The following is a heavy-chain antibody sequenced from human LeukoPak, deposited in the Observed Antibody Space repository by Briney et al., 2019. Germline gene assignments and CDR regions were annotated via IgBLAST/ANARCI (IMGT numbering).Heavy chain of an antibody. Sequence: GGSLRLSCAASGFTFSSYEMNWVRQAPGKGLEWVSYISSSGSTIYYADSVKGRFTISRDNAKNSLCLQTNSLRAEDTAVYYCAREGNYYDSSGYKEPIFDYWGQGTLVTVSS. D-gene: IGHD3-22*01. CDR1: GFTFSSYE. CDR2: ISSSGSTI. CDR3: AREGNYYDSSGYKEPIFDY. J-gene: IGHJ4*02. V-gene: IGHV3-48*03.